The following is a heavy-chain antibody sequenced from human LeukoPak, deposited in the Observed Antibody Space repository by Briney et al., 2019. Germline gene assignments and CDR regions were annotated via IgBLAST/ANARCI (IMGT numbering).Heavy chain of an antibody. CDR1: GFTFSDYY. D-gene: IGHD6-6*01. CDR3: ARARGSIPSSSFDY. CDR2: ISSGSSYT. V-gene: IGHV3-11*06. Sequence: GGFLRLSCAASGFTFSDYYMTWIRQAPGKGLEWVSYISSGSSYTDYADSVKGRLTISRDNAKNSLDLQMNILRAEDTALYYCARARGSIPSSSFDYWGRGALVTVSS. J-gene: IGHJ4*02.